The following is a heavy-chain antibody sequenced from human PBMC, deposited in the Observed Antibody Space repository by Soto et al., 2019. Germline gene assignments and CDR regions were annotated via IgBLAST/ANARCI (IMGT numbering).Heavy chain of an antibody. D-gene: IGHD6-19*01. CDR3: ANLPLIAVASGVDY. J-gene: IGHJ4*02. Sequence: GGSLRLSCAASGFTFSSYAMSWVRQAPGKGLEWVSAISGSGGSTYYADSVKGRFTISRDNSKNTLYLQMNSLRAEDTAVYYCANLPLIAVASGVDYWGQGTLVTVSS. V-gene: IGHV3-23*01. CDR1: GFTFSSYA. CDR2: ISGSGGST.